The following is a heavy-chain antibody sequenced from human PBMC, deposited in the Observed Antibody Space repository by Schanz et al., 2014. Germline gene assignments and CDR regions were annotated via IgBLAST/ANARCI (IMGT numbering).Heavy chain of an antibody. CDR2: VYMSAAST. CDR1: GFTVSSNY. D-gene: IGHD1-26*01. Sequence: EVQLVESGGGLIQPGGSLRLSCAVSGFTVSSNYMSWVRQAPGKGLEWVSTVYMSAASTRYADSVKGRFIISRDSSKNTLFLQMNSLRPEDTALYFCARGGATRFDYWGQGTLVTVSS. J-gene: IGHJ4*02. CDR3: ARGGATRFDY. V-gene: IGHV3-53*01.